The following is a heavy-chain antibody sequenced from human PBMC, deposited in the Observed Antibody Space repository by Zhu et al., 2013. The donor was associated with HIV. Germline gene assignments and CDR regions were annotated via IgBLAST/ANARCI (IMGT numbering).Heavy chain of an antibody. Sequence: QVQLVQSGAEMKKPGSSVKVSCKASGGTFSNSALSWVRLAPGQGLEWMGGIIPIFGTPLYAQKFKDRITINADKSTTTAYMELSSLKSEDTALYYCARSRDKHQLLCPFDPWGQGTLVTVSS. CDR1: GGTFSNSA. CDR2: IIPIFGTP. CDR3: ARSRDKHQLLCPFDP. V-gene: IGHV1-69*06. J-gene: IGHJ5*02. D-gene: IGHD6-13*01.